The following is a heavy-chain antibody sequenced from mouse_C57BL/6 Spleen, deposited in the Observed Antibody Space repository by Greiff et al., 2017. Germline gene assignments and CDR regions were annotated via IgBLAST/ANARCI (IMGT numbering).Heavy chain of an antibody. D-gene: IGHD1-1*01. J-gene: IGHJ4*01. Sequence: EVKLMESGAELVKPGASVKLSCTASGFNIKDYYMHWVKQRTEQGLEWIGRIDPEDGETKYAPKIQGKATITADTSSSPAYLQLSSLTSADTAVYYCARTGDDYGSSYAMDYWGQGTSVTVSS. CDR1: GFNIKDYY. CDR2: IDPEDGET. CDR3: ARTGDDYGSSYAMDY. V-gene: IGHV14-2*01.